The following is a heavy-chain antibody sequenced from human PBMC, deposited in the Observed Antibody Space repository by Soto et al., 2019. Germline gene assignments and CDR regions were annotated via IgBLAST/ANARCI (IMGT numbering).Heavy chain of an antibody. CDR3: ARGRPDSSSWYWGFDY. Sequence: SVKVSCKASGYTLTSYDINWVRQATGQGPEWVGWMNPNSGSTGSAQKFQGRVTVTRNISISTAYMELSSLTSEDTAVYYCARGRPDSSSWYWGFDYWGRGTLVTVSS. CDR2: MNPNSGST. J-gene: IGHJ4*02. V-gene: IGHV1-8*01. D-gene: IGHD6-13*01. CDR1: GYTLTSYD.